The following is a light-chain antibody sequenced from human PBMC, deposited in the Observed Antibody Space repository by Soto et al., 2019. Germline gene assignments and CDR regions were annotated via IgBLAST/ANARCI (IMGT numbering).Light chain of an antibody. V-gene: IGKV3-11*01. J-gene: IGKJ2*01. CDR2: DAS. CDR3: QQRNNRLDT. CDR1: QSVGTY. Sequence: EIVLTQSPATLSLSPGERATLSCRASQSVGTYLAWYQQKVGQPPRLLIYDASKRATGIPARFSGSGSGTDFTLTISSLEPEDFAIYLCQQRNNRLDTFGQGAKLEIK.